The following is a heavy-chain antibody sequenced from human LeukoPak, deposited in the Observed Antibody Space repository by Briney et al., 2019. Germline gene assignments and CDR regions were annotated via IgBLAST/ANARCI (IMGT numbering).Heavy chain of an antibody. Sequence: SETLSLTCTVSGGSISSSSYYWGWIRQPPGKGLEWIGSIYYSGSTYYNPSLKSRVTISVDTSKNQFSLKLSSVTAADTAVYYCAISCSSTSCPVDYWGQGTLVTVSP. CDR1: GGSISSSSYY. D-gene: IGHD2-2*01. V-gene: IGHV4-39*01. CDR3: AISCSSTSCPVDY. CDR2: IYYSGST. J-gene: IGHJ4*02.